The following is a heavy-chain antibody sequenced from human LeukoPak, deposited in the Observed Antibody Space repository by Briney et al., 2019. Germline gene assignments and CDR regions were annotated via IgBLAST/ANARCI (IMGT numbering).Heavy chain of an antibody. V-gene: IGHV3-21*01. J-gene: IGHJ4*02. CDR1: GFTFSTYN. D-gene: IGHD4-17*01. Sequence: GGSLRLSCAASGFTFSTYNMNWVRQAPGKGLEWVSSITSSSSYIYYADSVKGRFTISRDNSKNSLSLQMNSLRAEDTAMYYCARETTGGSFDYWGQGTLVTVSS. CDR3: ARETTGGSFDY. CDR2: ITSSSSYI.